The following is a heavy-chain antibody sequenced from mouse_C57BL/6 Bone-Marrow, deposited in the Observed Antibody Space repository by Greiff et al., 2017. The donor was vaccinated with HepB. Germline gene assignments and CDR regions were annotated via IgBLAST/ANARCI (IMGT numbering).Heavy chain of an antibody. CDR1: GYTFTDYN. V-gene: IGHV1-18*01. CDR2: INPNNGGT. Sequence: EVQLQQSGPELVKPGASVKIPCKASGYTFTDYNMDWVKQSHGKSLEWIGDINPNNGGTIYNQKFKGKATLTVDKSSSKAYMELRSLTSEDTAVYYCARWGTTVVASLDVWGTGTTVTVSS. J-gene: IGHJ1*03. CDR3: ARWGTTVVASLDV. D-gene: IGHD1-1*01.